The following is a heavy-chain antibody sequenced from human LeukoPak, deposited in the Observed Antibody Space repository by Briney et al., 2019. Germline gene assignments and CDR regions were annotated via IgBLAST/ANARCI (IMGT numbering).Heavy chain of an antibody. J-gene: IGHJ4*02. D-gene: IGHD3-10*01. CDR2: ISSSGAVI. CDR3: ARDYNC. V-gene: IGHV3-11*01. CDR1: GFTFTDYY. Sequence: GESLRLSCVASGFTFTDYYMSWIRQAPRKGLEWVSYISSSGAVIYYGDSVKGRFTISRDNAKKSLYLQMNGLRAEDTAVYYCARDYNCWGQGTLVTVSS.